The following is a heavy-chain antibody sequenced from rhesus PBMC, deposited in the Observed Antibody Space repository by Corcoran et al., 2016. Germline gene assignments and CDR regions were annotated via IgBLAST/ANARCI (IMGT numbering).Heavy chain of an antibody. D-gene: IGHD5-42*01. CDR3: ARVRGGYSGYSLYWYFDL. J-gene: IGHJ2*01. CDR2: IYWDDDK. Sequence: QVTLKESGPALVKPTQTLTLTCTFSGFSLSTSGMGVGWIRQPPGKALEWLASIYWDDDKYYSPSLKSRLTISNDTSKNQVVLTMTNMDPVDIATYYCARVRGGYSGYSLYWYFDLWGPGTPITISS. CDR1: GFSLSTSGMG. V-gene: IGHV2S1*01.